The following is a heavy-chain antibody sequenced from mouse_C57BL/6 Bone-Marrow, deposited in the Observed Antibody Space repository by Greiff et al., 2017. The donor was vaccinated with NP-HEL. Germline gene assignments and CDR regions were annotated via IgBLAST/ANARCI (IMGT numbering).Heavy chain of an antibody. CDR2: IYPGNSDT. J-gene: IGHJ2*01. CDR3: AGYYYGSSPPFDY. Sequence: VQLKESGTVLARPGASVKMSCKTSGYTFTSYWMHWVKQRPGQGLEWIGAIYPGNSDTSYNQKFKGKAKLTAVTSASTAYMELSSLTNEDSAVYYCAGYYYGSSPPFDYWGQGTTLTVSS. CDR1: GYTFTSYW. D-gene: IGHD1-1*01. V-gene: IGHV1-5*01.